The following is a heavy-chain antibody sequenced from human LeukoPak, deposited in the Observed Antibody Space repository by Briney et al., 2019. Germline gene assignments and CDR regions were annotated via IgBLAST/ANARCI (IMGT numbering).Heavy chain of an antibody. V-gene: IGHV3-33*01. J-gene: IGHJ6*02. CDR1: GFTFSSYG. Sequence: GRSLRLSCAASGFTFSSYGMHWVRQAPGKGLEWVAVIWYDGSNKYYADSVKGRFTISRDNSKNTLYLQMNSLRAEDTAVYYCARDSALAGTRKYYYGMDVWGQGTTVTVSS. D-gene: IGHD6-19*01. CDR3: ARDSALAGTRKYYYGMDV. CDR2: IWYDGSNK.